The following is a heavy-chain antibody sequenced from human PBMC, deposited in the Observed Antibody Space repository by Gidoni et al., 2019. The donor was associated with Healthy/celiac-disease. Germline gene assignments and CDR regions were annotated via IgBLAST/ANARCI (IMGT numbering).Heavy chain of an antibody. Sequence: QLQLQESGPGLVKPSETLSLTCTVSGGSISSSSYYWGWIRQPPGKGLEWIGSIYYSGSTYYNPSLKSRVTISVDTSKNQFSLKLSSVTAADTAVYYCARQGDYDFWSGRNWFDPWGQGTLVTVSS. D-gene: IGHD3-3*01. V-gene: IGHV4-39*01. J-gene: IGHJ5*02. CDR1: GGSISSSSYY. CDR3: ARQGDYDFWSGRNWFDP. CDR2: IYYSGST.